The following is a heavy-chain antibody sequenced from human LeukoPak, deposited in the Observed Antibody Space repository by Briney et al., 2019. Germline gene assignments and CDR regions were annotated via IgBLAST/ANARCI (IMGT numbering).Heavy chain of an antibody. CDR1: PGSITGYY. V-gene: IGHV4-59*01. CDR3: ARDSGGPYWYYYGMDV. Sequence: PSETLSLTCNVSPGSITGYYFTWIRQPPGKGLEWLGFIYYSGTTNYSPSFKNRLTMSLDPSKNQVSLRLTSVTAADTAVYYCARDSGGPYWYYYGMDVWGRGTTVTVSS. CDR2: IYYSGTT. D-gene: IGHD2-8*02. J-gene: IGHJ6*02.